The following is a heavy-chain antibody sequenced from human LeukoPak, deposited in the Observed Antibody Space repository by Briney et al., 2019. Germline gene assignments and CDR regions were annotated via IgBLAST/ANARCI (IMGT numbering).Heavy chain of an antibody. CDR3: ARRRYGEAFDV. V-gene: IGHV3-7*01. CDR1: GFTFSSYW. CDR2: IKQDGSEK. Sequence: EGSLRLSCAASGFTFSSYWMSWVRQAPGKGLEWVANIKQDGSEKYYVDSVKGRFTISRDNAKNSLYLQMNSLRAEDTAVFYCARRRYGEAFDVWGQGTMVTVSS. J-gene: IGHJ3*01. D-gene: IGHD3-9*01.